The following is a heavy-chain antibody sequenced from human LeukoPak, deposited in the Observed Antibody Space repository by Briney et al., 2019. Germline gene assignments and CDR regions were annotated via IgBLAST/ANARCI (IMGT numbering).Heavy chain of an antibody. CDR2: ISWNSGSI. J-gene: IGHJ4*02. Sequence: PGGSLRLSCAASGFTFDDYAMHWVRQAPGKGLEWVSGISWNSGSIGCADSVKGRFTISRDNAKNSLYLQMNSLRAEDTALYYCAKDIGAPRNYWGQGTLVTVSS. CDR3: AKDIGAPRNY. CDR1: GFTFDDYA. V-gene: IGHV3-9*01.